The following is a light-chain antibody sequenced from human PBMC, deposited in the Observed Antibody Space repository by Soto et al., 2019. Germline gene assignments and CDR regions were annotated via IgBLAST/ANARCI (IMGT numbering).Light chain of an antibody. CDR3: QQYNSYPPT. Sequence: DIQMTQSPSTLSASVGDRVTITCRASQSISSWLAWYQQEPGKAPNLLIYKASTLQGGVPSRFSGSGSGTEFSLTISSLQPDDLATYYCQQYNSYPPTFGPGTKLEIK. V-gene: IGKV1-5*03. J-gene: IGKJ3*01. CDR2: KAS. CDR1: QSISSW.